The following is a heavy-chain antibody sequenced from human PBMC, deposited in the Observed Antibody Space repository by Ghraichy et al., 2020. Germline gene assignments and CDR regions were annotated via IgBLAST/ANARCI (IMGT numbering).Heavy chain of an antibody. CDR2: IYYSGST. CDR1: GGSISSSNCY. D-gene: IGHD1-26*01. J-gene: IGHJ6*02. CDR3: ARHWPFAYSPDGVDV. Sequence: SETLSLTCNVSGGSISSSNCYWGWIRQPPGKGLEWIGSIYYSGSTYYNPSLKSRVTISVDTSKNKFSLKLTSVTAADTAVYYCARHWPFAYSPDGVDVWGQGTTVIVSS. V-gene: IGHV4-39*01.